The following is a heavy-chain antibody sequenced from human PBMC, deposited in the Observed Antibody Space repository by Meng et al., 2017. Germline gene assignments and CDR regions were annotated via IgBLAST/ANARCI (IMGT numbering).Heavy chain of an antibody. CDR3: ARVMLGYGSGKIAFDI. CDR2: ISSSSSYI. J-gene: IGHJ3*02. CDR1: GFTFSSYS. V-gene: IGHV3-21*01. D-gene: IGHD3-10*01. Sequence: GGSLRLSCAASGFTFSSYSMNWVRQAPGKGLEWVSSISSSSSYIYYADSVKGRFTISRDNAKNSLYLQMNSLRAEDTAVYYCARVMLGYGSGKIAFDIWGQGIMVTVSS.